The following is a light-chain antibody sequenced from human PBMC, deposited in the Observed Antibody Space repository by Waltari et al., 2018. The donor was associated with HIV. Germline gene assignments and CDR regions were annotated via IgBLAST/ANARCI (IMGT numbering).Light chain of an antibody. CDR2: RNY. V-gene: IGLV1-47*01. CDR1: SANIGRKH. CDR3: AVWDVSLNGRV. Sequence: QSVLSQPPSASGTPGQRVTFSCSGSSANIGRKHVYWYQQFPGTAPKLLIYRNYQRPSGVPDRFSGSKSGTSASLAISGLRSEDEADYYCAVWDVSLNGRVFGGGTKLTVL. J-gene: IGLJ3*02.